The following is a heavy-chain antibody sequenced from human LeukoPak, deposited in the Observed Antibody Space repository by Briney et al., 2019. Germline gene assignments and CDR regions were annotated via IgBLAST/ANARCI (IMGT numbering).Heavy chain of an antibody. CDR1: GFTFSSYS. CDR2: ISSSSSYI. J-gene: IGHJ4*02. D-gene: IGHD3-10*01. CDR3: ARISGGLLGFGEPYKPFDY. V-gene: IGHV3-21*01. Sequence: GGSLRLSCAASGFTFSSYSMNWVRQAPGKGLEWVSSISSSSSYIYYADSVKDRFTISRDNGKNSLYLQMNRLRAEDTAVDYCARISGGLLGFGEPYKPFDYWGRGTLVTVCS.